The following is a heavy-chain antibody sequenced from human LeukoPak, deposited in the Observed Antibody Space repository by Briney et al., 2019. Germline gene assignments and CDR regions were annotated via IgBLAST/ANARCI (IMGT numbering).Heavy chain of an antibody. J-gene: IGHJ3*02. CDR1: GNTFTNYD. V-gene: IGHV1-8*01. CDR2: MNPNTGNA. CDR3: ARCTGGDCGGAFDT. Sequence: GASVKVFCKTSGNTFTNYDINWLRQATGQGLEWMGWMNPNTGNADSAQKFQGRVTMTRNISISTAYMELSSLRFEDTAVYYCARCTGGDCGGAFDTWGQGTMVTVSS. D-gene: IGHD2-21*02.